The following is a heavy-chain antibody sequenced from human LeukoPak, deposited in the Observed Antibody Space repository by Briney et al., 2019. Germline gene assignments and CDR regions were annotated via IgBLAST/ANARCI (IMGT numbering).Heavy chain of an antibody. V-gene: IGHV3-30*18. D-gene: IGHD3-22*01. CDR1: GFTFSSYG. CDR3: AKGWDYYDSSGTFDY. J-gene: IGHJ4*02. Sequence: PGGSLRLSCAASGFTFSSYGMHWVRQAPAKELEWVAVISYDGSNKYYAGSVEGRFTISRDNSKNTLYLQMNSLRAEDTAVYYCAKGWDYYDSSGTFDYWGQGTLVTVSS. CDR2: ISYDGSNK.